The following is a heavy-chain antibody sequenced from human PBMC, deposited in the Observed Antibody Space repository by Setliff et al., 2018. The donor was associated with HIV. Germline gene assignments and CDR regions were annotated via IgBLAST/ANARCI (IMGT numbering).Heavy chain of an antibody. V-gene: IGHV4-34*01. CDR3: ARHGAYYEFLTYYYPRYSFDY. CDR2: ISHSGST. J-gene: IGHJ4*01. CDR1: GGSLSGYY. D-gene: IGHD3-9*01. Sequence: SETLSLTCAVYGGSLSGYYWSWIRQPPGKGLEWIGEISHSGSTNYNPSLKSRVTISVDTSKNQFSLRLSSVTAADTAVYYCARHGAYYEFLTYYYPRYSFDYWGLGTLVTVSS.